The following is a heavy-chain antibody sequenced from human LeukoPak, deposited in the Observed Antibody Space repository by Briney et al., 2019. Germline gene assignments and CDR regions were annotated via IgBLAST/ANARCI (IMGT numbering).Heavy chain of an antibody. CDR3: ARVGCSSTSCYEVDY. V-gene: IGHV3-11*04. Sequence: GGSLRLSCAASGFTFSEYYMSWIRQAPGKGLEWVSYISSGGTTIYYADSVKGRLTISRDNAKNSLYLQMNSLRVEDTALYYCARVGCSSTSCYEVDYWGQGTLVTVSS. CDR2: ISSGGTTI. CDR1: GFTFSEYY. J-gene: IGHJ4*02. D-gene: IGHD2-2*01.